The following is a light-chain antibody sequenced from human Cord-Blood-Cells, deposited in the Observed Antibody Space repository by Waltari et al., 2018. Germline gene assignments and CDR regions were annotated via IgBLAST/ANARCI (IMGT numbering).Light chain of an antibody. Sequence: QSVLTQPPSASGTPGQRVTISCSGSSSNIGSTHVYWYQQLPGTAPKLLIYRNNQRPSGVPDRFSGSKSGTSASLAISGLRSEDEADYYCAAWDDSLSGSYVFGTGTKVTVL. CDR3: AAWDDSLSGSYV. CDR1: SSNIGSTH. CDR2: RNN. J-gene: IGLJ1*01. V-gene: IGLV1-47*01.